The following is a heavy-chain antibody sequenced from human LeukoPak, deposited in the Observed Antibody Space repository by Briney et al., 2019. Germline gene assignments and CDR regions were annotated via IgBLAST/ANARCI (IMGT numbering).Heavy chain of an antibody. CDR2: ISYDGSNK. J-gene: IGHJ4*02. D-gene: IGHD3-10*01. CDR1: GFTFSSYA. CDR3: ARELLTMVRGAPFDY. V-gene: IGHV3-30-3*01. Sequence: GGSLRLSCAASGFTFSSYAMHWVRQAPGKGLEWVAVISYDGSNKYYADSVKGRFTISRDNSKNTLYLQMNSLRAEDTAVYYCARELLTMVRGAPFDYWGQGTLVTVSS.